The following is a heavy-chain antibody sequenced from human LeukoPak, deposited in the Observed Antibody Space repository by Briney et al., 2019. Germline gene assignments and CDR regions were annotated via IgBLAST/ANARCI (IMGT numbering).Heavy chain of an antibody. V-gene: IGHV1-18*01. CDR3: ARVIGSSSWYCYYYYYMDV. J-gene: IGHJ6*03. D-gene: IGHD6-13*01. CDR1: GYTFTSYG. Sequence: ASVKVSCKASGYTFTSYGISWVRQAPGQGLEWMGWISAYNGNTNYAQKLQGGVTMTTDTSTSTAYMELRSLRSDDTAVYYCARVIGSSSWYCYYYYYMDVWGKGTTVTVSS. CDR2: ISAYNGNT.